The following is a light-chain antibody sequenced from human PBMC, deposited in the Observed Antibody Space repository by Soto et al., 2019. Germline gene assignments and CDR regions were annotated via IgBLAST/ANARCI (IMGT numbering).Light chain of an antibody. CDR3: QQYYSYPPT. CDR2: AAS. J-gene: IGKJ1*01. Sequence: AIQMTQSPSSFSASPGDRVTITCQASQGISGYLTWYQQKPGKAPKLLIYAASTLQIGVPSRFSGSGSGTDFTLTISCLQSEDFATYYCQQYYSYPPTFGQGTRVEIK. CDR1: QGISGY. V-gene: IGKV1-8*01.